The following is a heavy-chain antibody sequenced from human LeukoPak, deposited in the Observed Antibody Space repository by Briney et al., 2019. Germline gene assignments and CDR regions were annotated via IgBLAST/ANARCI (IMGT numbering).Heavy chain of an antibody. CDR3: AKGSSPFDY. J-gene: IGHJ4*02. D-gene: IGHD6-13*01. Sequence: SETLSLTCTVSGGSINNYYWSWVRQPPGAGLEWLAYIYYTGSTNYNPSLKTRLTISVDTSKNQFSLRLNSVTAADTAVYYCAKGSSPFDYWGQGTLVTVSS. V-gene: IGHV4-59*08. CDR2: IYYTGST. CDR1: GGSINNYY.